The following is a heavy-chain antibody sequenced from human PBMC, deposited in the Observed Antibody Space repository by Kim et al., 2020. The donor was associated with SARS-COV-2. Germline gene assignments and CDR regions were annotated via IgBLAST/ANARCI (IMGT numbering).Heavy chain of an antibody. D-gene: IGHD5-12*01. Sequence: GGSLRLSCAASGFTFSSYWMHWVRQAPGKGLVWVSRINSDGSSTSYADSVKGRFTISRDNAKNTLYLQMNSLRAEDTAVYYCARDRGYSGYGYVSHTYYSYGMDVWGQGTTVTVSS. CDR1: GFTFSSYW. V-gene: IGHV3-74*01. CDR2: INSDGSST. J-gene: IGHJ6*02. CDR3: ARDRGYSGYGYVSHTYYSYGMDV.